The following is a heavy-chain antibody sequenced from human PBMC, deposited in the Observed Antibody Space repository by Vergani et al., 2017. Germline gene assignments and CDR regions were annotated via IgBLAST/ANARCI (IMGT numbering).Heavy chain of an antibody. Sequence: EVQLVESGGGLVQPGGSLRLSCAASGFTFSSYWMSWVRQAPGKGLEWVANIKQDGSEKYYVDSVKGRFTISRDNAKNSLYLQMNSLRAEDTAVYYCARGPYYYDSSGYYYVDYWGQGTLVTVSS. D-gene: IGHD3-22*01. CDR1: GFTFSSYW. CDR3: ARGPYYYDSSGYYYVDY. V-gene: IGHV3-7*03. CDR2: IKQDGSEK. J-gene: IGHJ4*02.